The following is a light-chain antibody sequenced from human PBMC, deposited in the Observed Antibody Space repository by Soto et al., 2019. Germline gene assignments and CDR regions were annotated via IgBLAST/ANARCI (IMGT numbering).Light chain of an antibody. J-gene: IGLJ1*01. CDR1: NSDVNY. CDR3: SASTTSNTFV. Sequence: QSVLTQPASVSGAPGQSITISCTGTNSDVNYVSWHQQHPGKAPNLMIYEVINRSSGVSTRFSGSKSGNTASLTISGLQAEDEADAYCSASTTSNTFVFGTGTKVTVL. V-gene: IGLV2-14*01. CDR2: EVI.